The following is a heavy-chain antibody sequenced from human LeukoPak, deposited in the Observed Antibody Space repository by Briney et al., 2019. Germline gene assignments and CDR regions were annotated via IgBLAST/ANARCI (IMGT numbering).Heavy chain of an antibody. Sequence: PSETLSLTCTVSGGSISSGSYYWSWIRQPAGKGLEWIGRIYTSGSTNYNPSLKSRVTISVDTSKNQFSLKLSSVTAADTAVYYCARQTSPRFFDYWSQGTLVTVSS. CDR3: ARQTSPRFFDY. CDR2: IYTSGST. J-gene: IGHJ4*02. CDR1: GGSISSGSYY. V-gene: IGHV4-61*02.